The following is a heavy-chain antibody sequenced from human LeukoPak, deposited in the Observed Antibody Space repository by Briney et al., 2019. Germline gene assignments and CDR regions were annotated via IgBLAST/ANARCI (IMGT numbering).Heavy chain of an antibody. J-gene: IGHJ4*02. CDR3: ARIRASYSYGLDY. CDR1: GFTFSDYY. V-gene: IGHV3-11*03. D-gene: IGHD5-18*01. CDR2: ISSSSSYT. Sequence: PGGSLRLSCAASGFTFSDYYMSWIRQAPGKGLGWVSCISSSSSYTNYADSVKGRFTISRDNAKNSLYMQMNSLRAEDTAVYYCARIRASYSYGLDYWGQGTLVTVSS.